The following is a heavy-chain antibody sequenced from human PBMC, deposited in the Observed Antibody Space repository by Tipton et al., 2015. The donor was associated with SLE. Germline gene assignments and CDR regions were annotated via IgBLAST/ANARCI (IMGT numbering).Heavy chain of an antibody. D-gene: IGHD1-26*01. Sequence: GLVKPSETLSLTCEVSGGSFSTFYWTWIRQSPGKGLEWFGEINQGGTSNYNPSLQSRVTISLDTSKNLVSLRLRSVTAADTAVFYCAKQAYCSGTYCSPFSFWGQGALVTVSS. V-gene: IGHV4-34*01. CDR2: INQGGTS. CDR1: GGSFSTFY. J-gene: IGHJ4*02. CDR3: AKQAYCSGTYCSPFSF.